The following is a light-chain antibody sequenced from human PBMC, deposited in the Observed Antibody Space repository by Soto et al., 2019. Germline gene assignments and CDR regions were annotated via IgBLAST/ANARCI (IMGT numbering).Light chain of an antibody. Sequence: QSVLTQPPSVSGAPGQRVTISCTGSSSNIGAVYDVHWYQQLPGTAPKLLIYGNSNRPSGVPDRFSGSKSGTSASLAITGLQAEDEADYYCQSYDASLSGWVFGGGTKLPS. CDR3: QSYDASLSGWV. CDR2: GNS. V-gene: IGLV1-40*01. J-gene: IGLJ3*02. CDR1: SSNIGAVYD.